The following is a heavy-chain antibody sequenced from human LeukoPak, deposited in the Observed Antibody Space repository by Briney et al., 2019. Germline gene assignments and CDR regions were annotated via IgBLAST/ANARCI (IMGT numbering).Heavy chain of an antibody. J-gene: IGHJ4*02. CDR3: ARDPQYYDILTGYYTGYYFDY. V-gene: IGHV3-11*01. Sequence: GGSLRLSCAASGFTFSDYYMSWIRQAPGKGLEWVSYISSSGSTIYYADSVKGRFTISRDNAKNSLYLQMNSLRAEDTAVYYCARDPQYYDILTGYYTGYYFDYWGQGTLVTVSS. D-gene: IGHD3-9*01. CDR2: ISSSGSTI. CDR1: GFTFSDYY.